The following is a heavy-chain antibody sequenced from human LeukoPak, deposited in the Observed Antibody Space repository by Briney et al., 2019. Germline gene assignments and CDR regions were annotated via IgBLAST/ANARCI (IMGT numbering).Heavy chain of an antibody. CDR2: ISYDGSNK. J-gene: IGHJ4*02. CDR3: AKDYDSEAGTYFDY. D-gene: IGHD3-9*01. Sequence: GGSLRLSCAASGFTFSSYGMHWVRQAPGKGLEWVAVISYDGSNKYYADSVKGRFTISRDNSKNTLYLQMNSLRAEDTAVYYCAKDYDSEAGTYFDYWGQGTLVTVSS. CDR1: GFTFSSYG. V-gene: IGHV3-30*18.